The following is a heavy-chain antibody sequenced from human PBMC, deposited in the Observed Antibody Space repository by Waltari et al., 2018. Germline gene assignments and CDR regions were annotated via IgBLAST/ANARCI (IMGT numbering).Heavy chain of an antibody. CDR2: ASLLGFN. CDR1: GSPFTNDFF. V-gene: IGHV4-38-2*01. D-gene: IGHD2-2*01. Sequence: QVQLQESGPGLVKPSETLSLTCPVSGSPFTNDFFWAWIGQSPGKGLDWLGSASLLGFNSYSPSLRTRGTMSGDTSKRQLSLRLTTVTAADSAFYYCARLKTSGRQHFDFWGQGSLVTVAS. J-gene: IGHJ4*02. CDR3: ARLKTSGRQHFDF.